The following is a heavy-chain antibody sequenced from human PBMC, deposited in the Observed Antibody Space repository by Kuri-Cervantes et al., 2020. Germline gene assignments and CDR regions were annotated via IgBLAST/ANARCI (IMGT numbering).Heavy chain of an antibody. J-gene: IGHJ3*02. V-gene: IGHV4-61*01. CDR1: GGSISSSSYY. CDR2: IYYSGST. Sequence: SETLSLTCTVSGGSISSSSYYWGWIRQPPGKGLEWIGYIYYSGSTNYNPSLKSRVTISVDTSKNQFSLKLSSVTAEDTAVYYCAREGRGGLLQIWGQGTMVTVSS. D-gene: IGHD3-16*01. CDR3: AREGRGGLLQI.